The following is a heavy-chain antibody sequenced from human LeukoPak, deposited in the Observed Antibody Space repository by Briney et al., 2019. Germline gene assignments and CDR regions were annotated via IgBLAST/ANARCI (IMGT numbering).Heavy chain of an antibody. D-gene: IGHD3-10*01. CDR3: AREGYYGSGPGGFDP. V-gene: IGHV3-74*01. CDR1: GFTFSSYS. Sequence: GGSLRLSCAASGFTFSSYSMNWVRQAPGKGLGWVSRIDTEGSNTGYADSVKGRFTISRDNAKNTLYLQMNRLTAADTAAYYCAREGYYGSGPGGFDPWGQGTLVTVSS. J-gene: IGHJ5*02. CDR2: IDTEGSNT.